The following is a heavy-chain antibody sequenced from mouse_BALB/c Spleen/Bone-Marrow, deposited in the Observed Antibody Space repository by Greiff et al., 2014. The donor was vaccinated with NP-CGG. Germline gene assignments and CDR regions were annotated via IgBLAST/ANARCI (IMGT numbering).Heavy chain of an antibody. CDR1: GFNIKDSY. CDR2: IDPESGDT. J-gene: IGHJ2*01. Sequence: EVQLQQSGAELVRSGASVRLSCTASGFNIKDSYIHWVRQRPEQGLEWIGWIDPESGDTEYAPKFQGKATMTADTSSNTAYLQLSSLTSEDTAVYYCKGYDYDVDSFDYWGQGTTLTVSS. V-gene: IGHV14-4*02. CDR3: KGYDYDVDSFDY. D-gene: IGHD2-4*01.